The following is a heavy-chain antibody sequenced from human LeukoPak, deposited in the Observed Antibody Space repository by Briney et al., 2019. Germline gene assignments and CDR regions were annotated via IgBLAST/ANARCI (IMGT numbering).Heavy chain of an antibody. D-gene: IGHD5-18*01. Sequence: ASVKVSCKASGYTFTSYGISWVRQAPGQGLEWMGWISAYNGNTNYAQKLQGRVTMTTDTSTSTAYMELRSLRSDDTAVYFCARADTAMVFRNAFDIWGQGTMVTVSS. CDR2: ISAYNGNT. CDR3: ARADTAMVFRNAFDI. J-gene: IGHJ3*02. V-gene: IGHV1-18*01. CDR1: GYTFTSYG.